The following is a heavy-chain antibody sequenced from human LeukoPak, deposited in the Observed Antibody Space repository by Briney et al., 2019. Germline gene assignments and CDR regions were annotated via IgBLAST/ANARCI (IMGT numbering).Heavy chain of an antibody. CDR1: GYTFTGYY. V-gene: IGHV1-2*02. J-gene: IGHJ6*02. CDR3: ARDLRITIFRVPMVYYGMDV. CDR2: INPNSGGT. D-gene: IGHD3-3*01. Sequence: ASVKVSCKASGYTFTGYYMHWVRQAPGQGLEWMGWINPNSGGTNYAQKFQGRVTMTRDTSISTAYMELSRLRSDDTAVYYCARDLRITIFRVPMVYYGMDVWGQGTTVTVSS.